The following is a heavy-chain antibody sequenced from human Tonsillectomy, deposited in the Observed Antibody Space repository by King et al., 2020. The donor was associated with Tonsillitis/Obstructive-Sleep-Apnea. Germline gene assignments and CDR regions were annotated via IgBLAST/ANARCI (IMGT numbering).Heavy chain of an antibody. V-gene: IGHV3-7*04. Sequence: DVQLVESGGPLARPGGSLRPPWAASGSPFNINWMSWVGQAPGKGLEWVANITEEGNEKDHVDSVKGRFTMSRDNRKNSLYLQMNSLRAEDTAVYYCARADRVGAVDYWGQGTLVTVSS. CDR3: ARADRVGAVDY. D-gene: IGHD1-26*01. J-gene: IGHJ4*02. CDR2: ITEEGNEK. CDR1: GSPFNINW.